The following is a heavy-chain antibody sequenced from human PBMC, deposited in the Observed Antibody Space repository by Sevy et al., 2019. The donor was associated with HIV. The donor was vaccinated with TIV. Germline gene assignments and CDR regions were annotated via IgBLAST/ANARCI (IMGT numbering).Heavy chain of an antibody. CDR2: IKSKTDGGTI. J-gene: IGHJ6*02. CDR3: ITDPGYRGYDEEVINYYYYGMDV. D-gene: IGHD5-12*01. CDR1: GFTFSSAW. Sequence: GGSLRLSCAASGFTFSSAWMSWVRLAPGMGLEWVGRIKSKTDGGTIDYAAPVKGRFTISREDSKNTLYLQMNSLKTEDTAVYYCITDPGYRGYDEEVINYYYYGMDVWGQWTTVTVSS. V-gene: IGHV3-15*01.